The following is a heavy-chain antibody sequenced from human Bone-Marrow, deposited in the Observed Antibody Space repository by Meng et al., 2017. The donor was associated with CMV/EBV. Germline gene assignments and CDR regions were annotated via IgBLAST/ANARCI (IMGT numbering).Heavy chain of an antibody. V-gene: IGHV4-39*07. D-gene: IGHD3-16*01. Sequence: CTDSGDSIRRGSNCWGWVRQPAGKGMEWIRSNNYRGNTYYNPTLKSTVTISIDTSKSQFSLKLSSVTGAGAAVYYCARDTSYYFDYWGQGTLVTVSS. CDR2: NNYRGNT. J-gene: IGHJ4*02. CDR3: ARDTSYYFDY. CDR1: GDSIRRGSNC.